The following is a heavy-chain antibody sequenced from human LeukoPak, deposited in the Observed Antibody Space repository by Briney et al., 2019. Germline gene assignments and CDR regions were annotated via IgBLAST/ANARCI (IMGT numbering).Heavy chain of an antibody. J-gene: IGHJ4*02. V-gene: IGHV1-2*02. CDR1: GYTFTSYG. CDR2: INPNSGGT. CDR3: ARAVMSSSWYFDY. Sequence: GASVKVSCKASGYTFTSYGISWVRQAPGQGLEWMGWINPNSGGTNYAQKFQGRVTMTRDTSISTAYMELSRLRSDDTAVYYCARAVMSSSWYFDYWGQGTLVTVSS. D-gene: IGHD6-13*01.